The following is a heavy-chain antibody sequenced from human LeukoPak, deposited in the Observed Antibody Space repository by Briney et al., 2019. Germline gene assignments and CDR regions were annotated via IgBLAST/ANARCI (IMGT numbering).Heavy chain of an antibody. J-gene: IGHJ4*02. CDR3: AKHDYGHYVFDY. D-gene: IGHD4-17*01. V-gene: IGHV1-2*02. CDR2: INPNSGGT. Sequence: ASVKVSCKAPGYTFTGYYMHWVRQAPGQGLEWMGWINPNSGGTNYAQKFQGRVTMTRDTSISTAYMELSRLRSDDTAVYYCAKHDYGHYVFDYWGQGTLVTVSS. CDR1: GYTFTGYY.